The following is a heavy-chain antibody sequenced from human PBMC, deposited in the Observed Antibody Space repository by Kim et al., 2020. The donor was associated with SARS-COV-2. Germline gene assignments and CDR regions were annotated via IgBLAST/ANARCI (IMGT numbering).Heavy chain of an antibody. CDR2: IWYDGSNK. Sequence: GGSLRLSCAASGFTFSSYGMHWVRQAPGKGLEWVAVIWYDGSNKYYADSVKGRFTISRDNSKNTLYLQMNSLRAEDTAVYYCARDPETTVTDYYGMDVWGQGTTVTVSS. J-gene: IGHJ6*02. D-gene: IGHD4-4*01. CDR3: ARDPETTVTDYYGMDV. CDR1: GFTFSSYG. V-gene: IGHV3-33*08.